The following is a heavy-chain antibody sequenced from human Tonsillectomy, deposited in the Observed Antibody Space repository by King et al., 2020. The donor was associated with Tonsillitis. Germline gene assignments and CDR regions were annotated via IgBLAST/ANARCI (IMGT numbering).Heavy chain of an antibody. CDR2: IRYDGSNK. V-gene: IGHV3-30*02. D-gene: IGHD2-21*02. Sequence: VQLVESGGGVVQPGGSLRLSCAASGFTFSNYGMHWVRQAPGKGLEWVAFIRYDGSNKYYADSVKGRFTISRDNSKNTAYLQMNSLRPEDKAVYYCAKDPYHHCDGDCYPDSWGQGTLVTVSS. CDR1: GFTFSNYG. J-gene: IGHJ4*02. CDR3: AKDPYHHCDGDCYPDS.